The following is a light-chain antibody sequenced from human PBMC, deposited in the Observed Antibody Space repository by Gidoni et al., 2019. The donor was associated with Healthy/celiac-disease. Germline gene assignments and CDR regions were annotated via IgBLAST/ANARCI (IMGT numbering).Light chain of an antibody. CDR1: SSDVGGYNY. CDR2: EVS. CDR3: SSYTSSSTLVV. J-gene: IGLJ1*01. Sequence: QSALTQPASVSGSPGQSITISCTGTSSDVGGYNYVSWYQQHPGKAPKLKIYEVSNRPSGVSNRFSGSKSGNTASLTISGRQAEDEADYCCSSYTSSSTLVVFGTGTKVTVL. V-gene: IGLV2-14*01.